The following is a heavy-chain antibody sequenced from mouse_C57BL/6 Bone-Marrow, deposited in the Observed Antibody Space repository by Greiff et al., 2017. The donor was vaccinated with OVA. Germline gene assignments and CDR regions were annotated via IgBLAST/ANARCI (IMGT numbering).Heavy chain of an antibody. J-gene: IGHJ2*01. CDR3: ARDRGDGGTYWDFDY. V-gene: IGHV5-16*01. D-gene: IGHD2-10*01. CDR2: INYDGSST. Sequence: EVKLMESEGGLVQPGSSMKLSCTASGFTFSDYYMAWVRQVPEKGLEWVANINYDGSSTYYLDSLKSRFIISRDNAKNILYLQMSSLKSEDTATYYCARDRGDGGTYWDFDYWGQGTTLTVSS. CDR1: GFTFSDYY.